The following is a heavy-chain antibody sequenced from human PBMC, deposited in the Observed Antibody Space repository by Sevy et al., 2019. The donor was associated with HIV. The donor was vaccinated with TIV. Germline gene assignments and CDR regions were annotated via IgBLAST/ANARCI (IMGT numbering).Heavy chain of an antibody. D-gene: IGHD6-19*01. CDR1: GFTFSSYA. V-gene: IGHV3-23*01. Sequence: GGSLRLSCVASGFTFSSYAMSWVRQAPGKGLEWVSSTSGSGGTTYYADSVKGRFTISRDNSKNTLYLQMNSLRAEDTAVYYCSKGKDGGWYYFDYWGQGTLVTVSS. CDR3: SKGKDGGWYYFDY. J-gene: IGHJ4*02. CDR2: TSGSGGTT.